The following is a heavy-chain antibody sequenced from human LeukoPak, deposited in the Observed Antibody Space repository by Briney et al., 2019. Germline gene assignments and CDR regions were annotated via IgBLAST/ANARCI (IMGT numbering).Heavy chain of an antibody. V-gene: IGHV1-18*01. D-gene: IGHD3-3*01. CDR1: GYTFTSYG. Sequence: ASVKVSCKASGYTFTSYGVSWVRQAPGQGLEWMGWISAYNGNTNYAQKLQGRVTMTTDTSTSTAYMELRSLRSDDTAVYYCARDTYYDFWSGYSLIFDYWGQGALVTVSS. CDR2: ISAYNGNT. CDR3: ARDTYYDFWSGYSLIFDY. J-gene: IGHJ4*02.